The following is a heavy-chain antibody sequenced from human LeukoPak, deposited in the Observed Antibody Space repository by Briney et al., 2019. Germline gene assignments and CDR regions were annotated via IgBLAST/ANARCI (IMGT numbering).Heavy chain of an antibody. CDR1: GGSISTFY. Sequence: SETLSLTCTVSGGSISTFYWSWIRQPPRKGLEWIAYVYSSGDTSYNPSLKGRVTISLDMSKNQFSLRLKSVTAADTAVYYCARHPYSDGFDIWGQGTLVTVSS. J-gene: IGHJ3*02. V-gene: IGHV4-59*08. CDR2: VYSSGDT. CDR3: ARHPYSDGFDI. D-gene: IGHD1-1*01.